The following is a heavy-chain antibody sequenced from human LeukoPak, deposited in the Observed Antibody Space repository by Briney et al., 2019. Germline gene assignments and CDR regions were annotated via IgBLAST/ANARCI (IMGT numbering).Heavy chain of an antibody. CDR3: VREGNLY. J-gene: IGHJ4*02. V-gene: IGHV3-11*04. CDR2: ISASGTTV. CDR1: GFTFSDYY. Sequence: PGGSLRLSCAASGFTFSDYYMTWIRQAPGKGLEWVSYISASGTTVRYADSVEGRFTISRGNAKNSLYLQFNSLRAEDTAVYFCVREGNLYWGQGTLVTVSS.